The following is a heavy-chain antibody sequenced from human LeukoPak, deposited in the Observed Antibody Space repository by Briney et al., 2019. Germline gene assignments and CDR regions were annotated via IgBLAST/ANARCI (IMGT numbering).Heavy chain of an antibody. Sequence: SETLSLTCTGSGGSISSYYWSWIRQPQGQGLEWIGNIYYSGSTNYNPSLKSRVTISVDTSKNQFSLKLSSVTAADTAVYYCAKDLASYYYDSSGYRHPDYWGQGTLVTVSS. CDR2: IYYSGST. V-gene: IGHV4-59*01. CDR3: AKDLASYYYDSSGYRHPDY. J-gene: IGHJ4*02. CDR1: GGSISSYY. D-gene: IGHD3-22*01.